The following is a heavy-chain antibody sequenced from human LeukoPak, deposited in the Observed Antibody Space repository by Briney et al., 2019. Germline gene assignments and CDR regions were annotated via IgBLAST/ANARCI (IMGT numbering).Heavy chain of an antibody. V-gene: IGHV4-59*08. J-gene: IGHJ4*02. Sequence: SETLSLTCTVSGGSISSYYWSWIRQPPGKGLEWIGYIYYSGSTNYNPSLKSRATISVDTSKNQFSLKLSSVTAADTAVYYCARGPTYCSSSSCLQGEWGQGTLVTVSS. CDR3: ARGPTYCSSSSCLQGE. CDR2: IYYSGST. CDR1: GGSISSYY. D-gene: IGHD2-15*01.